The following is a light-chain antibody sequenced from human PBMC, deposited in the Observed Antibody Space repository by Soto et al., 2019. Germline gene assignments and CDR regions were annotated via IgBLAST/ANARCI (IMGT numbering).Light chain of an antibody. CDR1: QSVYSTY. CDR2: GSS. Sequence: EIVLTQSPGTLSLSPGDTATLSCRASQSVYSTYLAWYQHKVGQAPRLLIYGSSTRATGIPDRFSASGCGTHSTLTIRRLETEDFAVHFRQQHGSSPSTFGQGTKVEVK. CDR3: QQHGSSPST. J-gene: IGKJ1*01. V-gene: IGKV3-20*01.